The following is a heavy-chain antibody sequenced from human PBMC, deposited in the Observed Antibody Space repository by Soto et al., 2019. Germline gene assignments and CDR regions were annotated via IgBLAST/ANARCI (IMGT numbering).Heavy chain of an antibody. CDR1: GFTVSSYA. CDR2: INANDEST. Sequence: EVQLLESGAGLVQPGGTLRLSCAASGFTVSSYAMNWVRQAPGKGLEWISTINANDESTYSPDSVKGRFTISRDNYKNPLYLQMHRLRAEDTCMSYCARQPGRVNTPIDYLGQGTLVTVSS. J-gene: IGHJ4*02. V-gene: IGHV3-23*01. CDR3: ARQPGRVNTPIDY. D-gene: IGHD2-21*01.